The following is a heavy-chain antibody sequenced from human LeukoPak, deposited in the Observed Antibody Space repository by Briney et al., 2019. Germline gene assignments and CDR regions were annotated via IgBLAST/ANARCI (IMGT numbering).Heavy chain of an antibody. CDR3: ARDRIVVVPAAIRYYYGMDV. Sequence: ASVKVSCKASGYTFTSYGISWVRQAPGQGLEWVGWISAYNGNTNYAQKLQGRVTMTTDTSTSTAYMELRSLRSDDTAVYYCARDRIVVVPAAIRYYYGMDVWGQGTTVTVSS. CDR2: ISAYNGNT. CDR1: GYTFTSYG. J-gene: IGHJ6*02. V-gene: IGHV1-18*01. D-gene: IGHD2-2*01.